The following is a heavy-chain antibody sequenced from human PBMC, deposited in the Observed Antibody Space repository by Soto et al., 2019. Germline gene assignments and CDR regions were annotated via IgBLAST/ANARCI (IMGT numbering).Heavy chain of an antibody. Sequence: SETHSLTSSVSGGNLGDHYWSWVRQPPRKGLEWIGYVYSSGSTNYNSSLESRATISVDSSTNQFSLKLSSVTAADTAIYYCARLKRITIYEVVSAEFYMDVWGKGTTVTVSS. D-gene: IGHD3-3*01. CDR3: ARLKRITIYEVVSAEFYMDV. V-gene: IGHV4-59*08. J-gene: IGHJ6*03. CDR2: VYSSGST. CDR1: GGNLGDHY.